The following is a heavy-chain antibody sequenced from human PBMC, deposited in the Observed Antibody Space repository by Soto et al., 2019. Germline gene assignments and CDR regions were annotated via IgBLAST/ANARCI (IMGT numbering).Heavy chain of an antibody. Sequence: SSVKVSCKASGYTSADFGISWVRQAPGQGLEWMGWVSGNNGASNPAPKVQGRITMTLDTSTGVSYMALRSLRSDDTAIYYCVRDQKYFRVNGNWFDSWGQGTLVTVSS. D-gene: IGHD2-2*01. CDR2: VSGNNGAS. V-gene: IGHV1-18*04. CDR1: GYTSADFG. J-gene: IGHJ5*01. CDR3: VRDQKYFRVNGNWFDS.